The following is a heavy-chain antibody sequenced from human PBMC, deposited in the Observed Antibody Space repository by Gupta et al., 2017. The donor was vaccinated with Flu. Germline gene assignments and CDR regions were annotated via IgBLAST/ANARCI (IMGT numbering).Heavy chain of an antibody. J-gene: IGHJ5*02. CDR2: ISGNGEST. D-gene: IGHD3-22*01. Sequence: EVQLLESGGTLAQPGGSLRLSCVASGFTLRSHAMHWLRQAPGKGLEWVAGISGNGESTYYIQSVKGRFSISRDNSKNTLYLQMDSLRAEDTAVYYCAKGAEGVTMIIVSCFDPWGQGTLVTVSS. CDR1: GFTLRSHA. V-gene: IGHV3-23*01. CDR3: AKGAEGVTMIIVSCFDP.